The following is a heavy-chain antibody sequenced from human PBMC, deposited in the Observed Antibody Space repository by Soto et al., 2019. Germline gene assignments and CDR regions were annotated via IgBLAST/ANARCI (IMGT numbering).Heavy chain of an antibody. V-gene: IGHV4-4*07. CDR2: IYASGST. D-gene: IGHD2-2*01. CDR1: GGSISTYY. J-gene: IGHJ4*02. Sequence: NPSETLSLTCTVSGGSISTYYLSWIRQPAGKGLECIGRIYASGSTNYNPSLKSRVTMSVATSKNQFSLKLSSVTAADTAVYYCARGGMVIIPTATAFDYWGQGTLVTVYS. CDR3: ARGGMVIIPTATAFDY.